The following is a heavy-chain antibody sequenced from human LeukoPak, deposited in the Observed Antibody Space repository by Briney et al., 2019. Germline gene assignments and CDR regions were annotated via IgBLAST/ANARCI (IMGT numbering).Heavy chain of an antibody. D-gene: IGHD5-18*01. J-gene: IGHJ5*02. CDR1: GFTFSSYS. Sequence: GGSLRLSCAASGFTFSSYSMNWVRQAPGKGLEWVSYISSSSSTIYYADSVKGRLTISRDNAKNSLYLQMNSLRAEDTAVYYCARDPYSYGGTNWFDPWGQGTLVTVSS. V-gene: IGHV3-48*04. CDR2: ISSSSSTI. CDR3: ARDPYSYGGTNWFDP.